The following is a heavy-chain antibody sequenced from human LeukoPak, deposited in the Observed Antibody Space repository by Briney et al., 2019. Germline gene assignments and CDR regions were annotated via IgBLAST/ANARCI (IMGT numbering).Heavy chain of an antibody. V-gene: IGHV1-69*10. CDR1: GGTFSNYA. CDR2: IIPILGIA. J-gene: IGHJ4*02. D-gene: IGHD4-11*01. Sequence: ASVTVSFKASGGTFSNYAISWVRQAPGQGREWMGRIIPILGIANYAQKFQGRVTITADKSTSTAYMELSSLRSEDTAVYYCARATDNYSNDYWGQGTLVTASS. CDR3: ARATDNYSNDY.